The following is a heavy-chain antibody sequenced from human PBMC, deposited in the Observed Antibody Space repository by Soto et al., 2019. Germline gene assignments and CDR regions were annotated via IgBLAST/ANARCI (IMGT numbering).Heavy chain of an antibody. Sequence: QVQLQESGPGLVKPSETLSLTCTVPGGSISSYYWSWIRQPPGKGLEWIGYIYYSGSTNYNPSLKSRVTISVDTSKNQFSLKLSSVTAADTAIYYCVRGQWIQLPNYWGQGTLVTVSS. V-gene: IGHV4-59*01. CDR2: IYYSGST. D-gene: IGHD5-18*01. J-gene: IGHJ4*02. CDR3: VRGQWIQLPNY. CDR1: GGSISSYY.